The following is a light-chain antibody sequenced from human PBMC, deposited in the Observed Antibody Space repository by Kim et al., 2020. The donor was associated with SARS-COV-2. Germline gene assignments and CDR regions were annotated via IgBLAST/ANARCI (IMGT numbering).Light chain of an antibody. CDR1: KMSSSW. Sequence: ASGENRGLISGPGQKMSSSWLAWYQQKPGKAHKLLIYGASSGASGVPSRFSGSGSGTEFTLTISSLEPEDFALYYCQQYGGYSSTFGEGTKVDIK. J-gene: IGKJ4*01. CDR3: QQYGGYSST. CDR2: GAS. V-gene: IGKV1-5*01.